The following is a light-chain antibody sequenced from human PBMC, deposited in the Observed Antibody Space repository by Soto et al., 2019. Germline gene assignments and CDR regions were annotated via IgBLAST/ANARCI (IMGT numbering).Light chain of an antibody. CDR3: QQRSNWPPIT. V-gene: IGKV3-11*01. CDR1: QSVSSSY. CDR2: DAS. J-gene: IGKJ5*01. Sequence: DIVLTQAPVTLSLSPGDRATLSCRASQSVSSSYLAWYQQKPGQAPRLLIYDASNRATGIPARFSGSGSGTDFTLTISSLEPEDFAVYYCQQRSNWPPITFGQGTRLEIK.